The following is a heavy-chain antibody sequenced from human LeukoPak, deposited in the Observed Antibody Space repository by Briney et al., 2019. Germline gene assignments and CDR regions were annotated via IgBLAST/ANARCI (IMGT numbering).Heavy chain of an antibody. Sequence: SETLSLTCTVSGGSISSYYWSWIRQPPGKGLEWIGYIYYSGSTNYNPSLKSRVTISVDTSKNRFSLKLSSVTAADTAVYYCARHRYYDSSGYLIDYWGHGTLVTVSS. CDR2: IYYSGST. CDR1: GGSISSYY. D-gene: IGHD3-22*01. V-gene: IGHV4-59*01. CDR3: ARHRYYDSSGYLIDY. J-gene: IGHJ4*01.